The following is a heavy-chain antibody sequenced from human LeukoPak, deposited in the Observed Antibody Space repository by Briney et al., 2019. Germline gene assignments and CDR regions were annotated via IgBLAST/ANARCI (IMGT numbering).Heavy chain of an antibody. CDR1: GFTLSSYW. J-gene: IGHJ5*02. CDR2: IKQDGSEK. Sequence: TGGSLRLSCAASGFTLSSYWMSWVRQAPGKGLEWVANIKQDGSEKYYVDSVKGRFTISRGNAKNSLYLQMNSLRAEDTAVYYCARDISSSWYVDLNWFDPWGQGTLVTVSS. D-gene: IGHD6-13*01. V-gene: IGHV3-7*01. CDR3: ARDISSSWYVDLNWFDP.